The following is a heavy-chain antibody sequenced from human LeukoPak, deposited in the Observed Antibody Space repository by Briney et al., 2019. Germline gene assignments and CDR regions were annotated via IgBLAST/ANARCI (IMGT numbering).Heavy chain of an antibody. J-gene: IGHJ6*02. CDR1: GFTFSSYA. CDR2: ISYDGSNK. V-gene: IGHV3-30-3*01. CDR3: ARELDPTPYRRSYGMDV. D-gene: IGHD1-1*01. Sequence: PGGSLRLSCAASGFTFSSYAMHWVRQAPGKGLEWVAVISYDGSNKYYADSVKGRFTISRDNSKNTLYLQMNSLRAEDTAVYYCARELDPTPYRRSYGMDVWGQGTTVTVSS.